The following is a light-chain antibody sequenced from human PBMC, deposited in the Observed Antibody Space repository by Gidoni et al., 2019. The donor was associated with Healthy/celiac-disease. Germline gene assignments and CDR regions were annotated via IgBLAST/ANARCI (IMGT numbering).Light chain of an antibody. V-gene: IGKV3-11*01. CDR1: QSVSSY. CDR2: DAS. CDR3: QQRSNWQRLN. J-gene: IGKJ4*01. Sequence: EIVLTQSPATLSLSPGERATLSCRASQSVSSYLAWYQQKPGQAPRLLIYDASNRATGIPARFSGSGSGTDFTLTISSLEPEDFAVYYCQQRSNWQRLNFGGGTKVEIK.